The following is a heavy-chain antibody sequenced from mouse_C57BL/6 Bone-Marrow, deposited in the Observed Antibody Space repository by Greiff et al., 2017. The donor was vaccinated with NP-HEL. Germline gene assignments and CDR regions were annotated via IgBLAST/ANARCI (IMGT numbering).Heavy chain of an antibody. V-gene: IGHV5-12*01. CDR3: ARHYYYGTRYFDV. Sequence: EVQLVESGGGLVQPGGSLKLSCAASGFTFSDYYMYWVRQTPEKRLEWVAYISNGGGSTYYPDTVKGRFTISRDKAKNTLYLQMSRLKSEDTAMYYCARHYYYGTRYFDVWGTGTTVTVSS. CDR1: GFTFSDYY. J-gene: IGHJ1*03. D-gene: IGHD1-1*01. CDR2: ISNGGGST.